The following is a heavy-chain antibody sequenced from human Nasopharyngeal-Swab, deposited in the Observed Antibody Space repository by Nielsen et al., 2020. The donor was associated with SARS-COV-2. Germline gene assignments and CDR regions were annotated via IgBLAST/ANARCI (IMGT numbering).Heavy chain of an antibody. J-gene: IGHJ4*02. V-gene: IGHV4-34*01. CDR3: ARNLNYDFRFDY. CDR2: INHSGST. Sequence: SETLSLTCAVYGGSFSGYYWSWIRQPPGKGLEWIGEINHSGSTNYNPSLKSRVTISVDTSKNQFSLKLSSVTAADTAVYYCARNLNYDFRFDYWGQGTLVTVSS. CDR1: GGSFSGYY. D-gene: IGHD3-3*01.